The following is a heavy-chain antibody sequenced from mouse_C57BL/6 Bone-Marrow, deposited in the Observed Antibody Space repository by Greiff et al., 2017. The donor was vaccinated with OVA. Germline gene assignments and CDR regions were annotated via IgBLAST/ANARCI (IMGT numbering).Heavy chain of an antibody. Sequence: VQLQQSGAELVRPGASVKLSCTASGYNIKDDYMHWVKQRPEQGLEWIGWIDPENGDTDYASKFQGKATITADTSSNTAYLQLSSLTSEAAAVYCCTTNYDYGAAYWGQGTLVTVSA. J-gene: IGHJ3*01. CDR2: IDPENGDT. CDR1: GYNIKDDY. V-gene: IGHV14-4*01. CDR3: TTNYDYGAAY. D-gene: IGHD2-4*01.